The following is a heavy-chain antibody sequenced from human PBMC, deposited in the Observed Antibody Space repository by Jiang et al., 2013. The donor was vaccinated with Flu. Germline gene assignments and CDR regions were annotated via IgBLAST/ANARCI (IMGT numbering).Heavy chain of an antibody. D-gene: IGHD5-12*01. J-gene: IGHJ4*02. CDR2: IYHSGST. Sequence: GSGLVKPSQTLSLTCAVSGGSISSGGYSWSWIRQPPGKGLEWIGYIYHSGSTYYNPSLKSRVTISVDRSKNQFSLKLSSVTAADTAVYYCARGGAYGGYAQFDYWGQGTLVTVSS. CDR1: GGSISSGGYS. V-gene: IGHV4-30-2*01. CDR3: ARGGAYGGYAQFDY.